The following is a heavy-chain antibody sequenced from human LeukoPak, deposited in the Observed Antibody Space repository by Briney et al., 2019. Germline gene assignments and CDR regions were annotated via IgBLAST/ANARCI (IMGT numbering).Heavy chain of an antibody. CDR1: GFTFSSYS. D-gene: IGHD2-2*01. Sequence: GGSLRLSCAASGFTFSSYSMNWVRQAPGKGLEWVSSISSSGSYIYYADSVKGRFTISRDNAKNSLYLQMNSLRAEDTAVYYCARGGPYCSSTSCYYLGPIDYWGQGTLVTVSS. CDR2: ISSSGSYI. CDR3: ARGGPYCSSTSCYYLGPIDY. V-gene: IGHV3-21*01. J-gene: IGHJ4*02.